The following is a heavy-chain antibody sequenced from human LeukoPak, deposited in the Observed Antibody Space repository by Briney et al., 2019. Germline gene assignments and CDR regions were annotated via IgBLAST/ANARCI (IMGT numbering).Heavy chain of an antibody. D-gene: IGHD5/OR15-5a*01. CDR3: ARGRSLRPYYFYYYLDV. Sequence: SETLSLTCAVYGGSFNGYYWTWTRQPPGKGLEWIGEINRSGSTNYNPSLKSRVSISVDTSKNQFFLNVSSVTAADTAVYYCARGRSLRPYYFYYYLDVWGNETTVTVS. V-gene: IGHV4-34*01. J-gene: IGHJ6*03. CDR2: INRSGST. CDR1: GGSFNGYY.